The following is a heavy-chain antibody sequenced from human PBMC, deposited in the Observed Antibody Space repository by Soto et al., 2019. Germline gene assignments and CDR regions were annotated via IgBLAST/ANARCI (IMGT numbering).Heavy chain of an antibody. V-gene: IGHV3-30*18. J-gene: IGHJ6*02. D-gene: IGHD1-26*01. Sequence: GGSLRLSCAASGFTFSSYGMHWVRQAPGKGLEWVAVISYDGSNKYYADSVKGRFTISRDNSKNTLYLQMNSLRAEDTAVYYCAKDSGSYSEYYYYGMDVWGQGTTVTVSS. CDR2: ISYDGSNK. CDR1: GFTFSSYG. CDR3: AKDSGSYSEYYYYGMDV.